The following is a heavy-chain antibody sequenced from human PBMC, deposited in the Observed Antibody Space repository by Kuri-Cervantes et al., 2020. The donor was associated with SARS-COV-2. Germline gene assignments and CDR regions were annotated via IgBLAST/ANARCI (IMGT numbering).Heavy chain of an antibody. CDR1: GFTFSSYA. CDR2: ISSNGGST. Sequence: LSLTCAASGFTFSSYAMHWVRQAPGKGLEYVSAISSNGGSTYYADFVKGRFTISRDNSKNTLYLQMGSLRAEDMAVYYCARYPFDYWGQGTLVTVSS. CDR3: ARYPFDY. D-gene: IGHD2-2*01. J-gene: IGHJ4*02. V-gene: IGHV3-64*02.